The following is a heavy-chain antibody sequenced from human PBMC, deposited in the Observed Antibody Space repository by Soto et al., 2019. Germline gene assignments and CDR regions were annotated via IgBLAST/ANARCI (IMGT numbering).Heavy chain of an antibody. CDR3: AREISRKPSLYYYGSGSSVRWFDP. CDR1: GYTFTSYG. V-gene: IGHV1-18*01. D-gene: IGHD3-10*01. Sequence: GASVKVSCKASGYTFTSYGISWVRQAPGQGLEWMGWISAYNGNTNYAQKLQGRVTMTTDTSTSTAYMELRSLRSDDTAVYYCAREISRKPSLYYYGSGSSVRWFDPWGQGTLVTVSS. CDR2: ISAYNGNT. J-gene: IGHJ5*02.